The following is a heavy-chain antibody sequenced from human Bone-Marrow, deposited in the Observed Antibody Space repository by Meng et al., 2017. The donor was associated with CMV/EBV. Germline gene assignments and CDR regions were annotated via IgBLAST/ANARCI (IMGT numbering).Heavy chain of an antibody. CDR1: RGSVSSYY. D-gene: IGHD4-17*01. Sequence: SETLSLTCTVSRGSVSSYYWSWLRQTPGKGLEWIGYVYFTGGTNYKPSLNSRVTISIDTSKNQFSLRLNSVTAADTATYYCARDISEGTTTCYFVSWGQGILVTVSS. V-gene: IGHV4-59*02. CDR3: ARDISEGTTTCYFVS. CDR2: VYFTGGT. J-gene: IGHJ4*02.